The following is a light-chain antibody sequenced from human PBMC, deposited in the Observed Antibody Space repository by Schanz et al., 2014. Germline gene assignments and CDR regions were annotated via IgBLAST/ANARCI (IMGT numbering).Light chain of an antibody. CDR3: QQRSNWPLT. V-gene: IGKV3D-20*02. CDR2: YAS. J-gene: IGKJ4*01. Sequence: EIVLTQSPGTLSLSPGERATLSCRASQSVSSSYLAWYQQKPGQAPRLLIHYASARATGTPDRFSGSGSGTDFTLTINRLEAEDFAVYYCQQRSNWPLTFGGGTKVEIK. CDR1: QSVSSSY.